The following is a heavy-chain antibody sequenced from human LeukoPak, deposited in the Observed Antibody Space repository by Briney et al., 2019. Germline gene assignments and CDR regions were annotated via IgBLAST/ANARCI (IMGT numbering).Heavy chain of an antibody. D-gene: IGHD3-22*01. Sequence: SETLSLTCTVSGGSISSYYWSWIRQPPGKGLEWIGYIYYSGSTYYNPSLKSRVTISVDTSKNQFSLKLSSVTAADTAVYYCARVDRVNYYDSSGYYYGAFDIWGQGTMVTVSS. CDR1: GGSISSYY. V-gene: IGHV4-59*06. CDR2: IYYSGST. J-gene: IGHJ3*02. CDR3: ARVDRVNYYDSSGYYYGAFDI.